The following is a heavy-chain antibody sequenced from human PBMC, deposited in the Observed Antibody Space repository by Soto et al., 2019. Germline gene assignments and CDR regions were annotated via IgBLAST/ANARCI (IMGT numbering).Heavy chain of an antibody. Sequence: GGSLRLSCSASGFTFSSYAMHWVRQAPGKGLEYVSAISSNGGSTYYADSVKGRFTISRDNSKNTLYLQMSSLRAEDTAVYYCVKSLCSSTSCYGGDYWGQGTLVTVSS. CDR1: GFTFSSYA. J-gene: IGHJ4*02. CDR3: VKSLCSSTSCYGGDY. D-gene: IGHD2-2*01. CDR2: ISSNGGST. V-gene: IGHV3-64D*08.